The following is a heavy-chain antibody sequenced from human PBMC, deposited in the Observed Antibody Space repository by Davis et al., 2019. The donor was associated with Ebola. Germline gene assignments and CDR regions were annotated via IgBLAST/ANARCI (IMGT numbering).Heavy chain of an antibody. Sequence: PGGSLRLSCAASGFTFSDAWMSWVRQAPGKGPEYIGRIKSQADGGTVEYTAPVKGRFTISRDDSRNTVYLQTNSLKTDDTAVYYCSTFPVPYYDYLDDYWGQGTLVTVSS. CDR2: IKSQADGGTV. CDR3: STFPVPYYDYLDDY. V-gene: IGHV3-15*01. J-gene: IGHJ4*02. D-gene: IGHD3-16*01. CDR1: GFTFSDAW.